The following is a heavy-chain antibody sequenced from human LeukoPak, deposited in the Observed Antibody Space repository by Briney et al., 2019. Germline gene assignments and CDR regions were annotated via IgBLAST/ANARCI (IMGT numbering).Heavy chain of an antibody. D-gene: IGHD1-26*01. CDR1: DFTLSSHG. J-gene: IGHJ4*02. CDR2: ISSEGGKK. CDR3: ARDRAWDYLDS. V-gene: IGHV3-30*03. Sequence: GKSLRLSCVVSDFTLSSHGMHWVRQAPGKGLEWVAVISSEGGKKSYADSVKGRFTISRDNSKNTLYLQMDSLRVEDTAIYYCARDRAWDYLDSWDQGPLVTVSS.